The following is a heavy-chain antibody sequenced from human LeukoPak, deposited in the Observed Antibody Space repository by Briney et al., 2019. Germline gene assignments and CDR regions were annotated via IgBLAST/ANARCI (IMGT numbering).Heavy chain of an antibody. J-gene: IGHJ4*02. CDR1: GFTLSSYT. V-gene: IGHV3-30*04. CDR3: ARCGGDCYSRGYFDY. Sequence: PGGSLRLSCAASGFTLSSYTMHWVRQAPGKGLEWAAVISYDGSDKYSADSVKGRFTISRDNSKNTLYLQMNSLRAEDTAVYYCARCGGDCYSRGYFDYWGQGTLVTVSS. D-gene: IGHD2-21*02. CDR2: ISYDGSDK.